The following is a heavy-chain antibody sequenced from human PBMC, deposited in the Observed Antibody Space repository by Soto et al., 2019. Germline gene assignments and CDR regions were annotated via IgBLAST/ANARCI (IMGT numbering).Heavy chain of an antibody. D-gene: IGHD3-10*01. CDR1: GFTFSSYG. CDR2: ISDDGSNK. V-gene: IGHV3-30*18. J-gene: IGHJ4*02. CDR3: AKDMDLDY. Sequence: QVQLVESGGGVVQPGRSLRLSCAASGFTFSSYGMHWVRQAPGKGLEWVAVISDDGSNKYYADSVKGRFTISRDNSKNTLYLQMNSLRAEDTAVYYCAKDMDLDYWGQGTLVTVSS.